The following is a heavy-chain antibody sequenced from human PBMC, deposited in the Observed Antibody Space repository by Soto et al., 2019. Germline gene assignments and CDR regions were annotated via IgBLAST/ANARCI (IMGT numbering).Heavy chain of an antibody. D-gene: IGHD3-16*02. Sequence: QVQLVQSGAEVKKPGASVKVSCKVSGHTFTNYNINWVRQASGQGLEWMGWMSPTGGNTGYAQNFQGRVTITRNTSISTAYMELSSLRSEDTAVYFCARNQKYTIGGSFRYRGNYYGLDVWGQGTTVTVSS. V-gene: IGHV1-8*01. CDR3: ARNQKYTIGGSFRYRGNYYGLDV. CDR1: GHTFTNYN. J-gene: IGHJ6*02. CDR2: MSPTGGNT.